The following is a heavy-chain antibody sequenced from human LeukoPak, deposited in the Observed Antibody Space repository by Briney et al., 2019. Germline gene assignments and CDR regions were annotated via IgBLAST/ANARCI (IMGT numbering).Heavy chain of an antibody. CDR2: INSDGSMT. J-gene: IGHJ3*02. V-gene: IGHV3-74*01. Sequence: GGSLRVSCAASGFLFSSYWIDWVRQAPGKGLVWVSGINSDGSMTRYAESVKGRFTISRDSAKNTLYLQMNSLRAEDTAVYYCARVGSTDSPHAFDIWGQGTTVTVSS. CDR1: GFLFSSYW. D-gene: IGHD3-22*01. CDR3: ARVGSTDSPHAFDI.